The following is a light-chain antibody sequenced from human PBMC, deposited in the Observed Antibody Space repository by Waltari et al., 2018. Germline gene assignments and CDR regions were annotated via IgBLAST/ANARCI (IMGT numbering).Light chain of an antibody. Sequence: SYELTQPPSVSVSPGPTARLTCPGAALPKQHGYWYQQKSGQAPVLVIYKDRERPSGIPERFSGSSSGTTVTLTISGVQAEDEADYYCQSAGSSVTSVLFGGGTKLTVL. CDR2: KDR. CDR3: QSAGSSVTSVL. CDR1: ALPKQH. J-gene: IGLJ2*01. V-gene: IGLV3-25*03.